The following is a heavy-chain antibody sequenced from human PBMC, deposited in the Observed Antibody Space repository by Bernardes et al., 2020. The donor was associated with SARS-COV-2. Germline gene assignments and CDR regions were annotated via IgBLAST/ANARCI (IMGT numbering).Heavy chain of an antibody. Sequence: SETLSLTCTVSGYSISSGYYWGWIWQPPGKGLEWIGSISHSGSTYYNPSLKSRVTISVDTSKNQLSLKLSSVTAADTAVYYCARHSSSWSYDYWGQGTLVTVSS. CDR2: ISHSGST. D-gene: IGHD6-13*01. CDR3: ARHSSSWSYDY. CDR1: GYSISSGYY. J-gene: IGHJ4*02. V-gene: IGHV4-38-2*02.